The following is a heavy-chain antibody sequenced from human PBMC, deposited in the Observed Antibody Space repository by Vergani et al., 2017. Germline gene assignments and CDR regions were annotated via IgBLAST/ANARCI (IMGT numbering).Heavy chain of an antibody. V-gene: IGHV3-33*06. CDR2: TWYDGNNK. D-gene: IGHD6-19*01. Sequence: QVQLVESGGGVVQPGRSLRLSCAASGFTFNQYGMHWVRQAPGKGLEWVAVTWYDGNNKQYADSVKGRFTISRDNSKNTLYLQMNSLRAEDTAVYYCAKAGIAVADTFDYWSQGTLVTVSS. J-gene: IGHJ4*02. CDR3: AKAGIAVADTFDY. CDR1: GFTFNQYG.